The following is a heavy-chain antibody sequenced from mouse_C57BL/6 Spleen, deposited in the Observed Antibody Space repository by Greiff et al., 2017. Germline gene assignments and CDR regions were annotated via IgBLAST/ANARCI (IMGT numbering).Heavy chain of an antibody. J-gene: IGHJ1*03. Sequence: QVQLQQPGAELVMPGASVKLSCKASGYTFTSYWMHWVKQRPGQGLEWIGEIDPSDSYTNYNQKFKGKSKLTVDKSSSTAYMQLRSLTSEDSAVYYCARGALRSPYWYCDVWGTGTTVTVSS. CDR1: GYTFTSYW. CDR2: IDPSDSYT. V-gene: IGHV1-69*01. CDR3: ARGALRSPYWYCDV. D-gene: IGHD1-1*01.